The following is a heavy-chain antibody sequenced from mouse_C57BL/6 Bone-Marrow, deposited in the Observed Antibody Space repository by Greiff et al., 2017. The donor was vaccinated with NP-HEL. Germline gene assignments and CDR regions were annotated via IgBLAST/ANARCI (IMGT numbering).Heavy chain of an antibody. D-gene: IGHD2-4*01. CDR1: GYTFTSYW. CDR2: IDPNSGGT. J-gene: IGHJ2*01. V-gene: IGHV1-72*01. Sequence: QVHVKQPGAELVKPGASVKLSCKASGYTFTSYWMHWVKQRPGRGLEWIGRIDPNSGGTKYNEKFKSKATLTVDKPSSTAYMQLSSLTSEDSAVYYCARYDYDVREGAYYFDYWGQGTTLTVSS. CDR3: ARYDYDVREGAYYFDY.